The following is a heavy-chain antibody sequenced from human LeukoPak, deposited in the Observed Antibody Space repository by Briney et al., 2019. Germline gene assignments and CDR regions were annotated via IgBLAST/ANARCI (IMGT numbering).Heavy chain of an antibody. Sequence: PGGSLRLSCAVSGITFSSFWMSWVRQAPGKGLEWVANIKQDGSEKYYVDSVKGRFTISRDNAKNSVYLQMNSLRAEDTAVYYCAKDQGEWLAFDYWGQGTLVTVSS. CDR3: AKDQGEWLAFDY. V-gene: IGHV3-7*01. CDR2: IKQDGSEK. J-gene: IGHJ4*02. D-gene: IGHD6-19*01. CDR1: GITFSSFW.